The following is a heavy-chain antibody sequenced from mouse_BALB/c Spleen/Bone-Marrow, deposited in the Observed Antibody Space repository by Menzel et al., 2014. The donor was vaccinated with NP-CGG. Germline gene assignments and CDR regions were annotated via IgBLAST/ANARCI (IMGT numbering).Heavy chain of an antibody. Sequence: EVQGVESGGGLVQPGGSRKLSCAASGFTFRSFGMHWVRQAPEKGLEWVAYISNGSSTIYYADTVKGRFTISRDNPKNTLFLQMTSLRSEDTAMYYCARKGAMITHYYAMDYWGQGTSVTVSS. CDR3: ARKGAMITHYYAMDY. D-gene: IGHD2-4*01. J-gene: IGHJ4*01. CDR1: GFTFRSFG. V-gene: IGHV5-17*02. CDR2: ISNGSSTI.